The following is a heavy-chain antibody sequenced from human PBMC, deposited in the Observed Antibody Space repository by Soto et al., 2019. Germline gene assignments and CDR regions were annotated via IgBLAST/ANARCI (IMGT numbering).Heavy chain of an antibody. CDR3: ARGLGGSRFLEWLFFQVGGMDV. V-gene: IGHV4-31*03. J-gene: IGHJ6*02. CDR1: GGSISSGGYY. Sequence: QVQLQESGPGLVKPSQTLSLTCTVSGGSISSGGYYWSWIRQHPGKGLEWIGYIYYSGSTYYNPSLKSRVTISVDTSKNQFSLKLSSVTAADTAVYYCARGLGGSRFLEWLFFQVGGMDVWGQGTTVTVSS. CDR2: IYYSGST. D-gene: IGHD3-3*01.